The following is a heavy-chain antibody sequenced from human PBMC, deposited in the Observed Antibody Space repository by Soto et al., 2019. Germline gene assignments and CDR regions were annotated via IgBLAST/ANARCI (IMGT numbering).Heavy chain of an antibody. Sequence: PGGSLRFSCAASGFTFSSYAMHWVRQAPGKGLEWVAVISYDVSNKYYADSVKGRFTISRDNSKNTLYLQMNSLRAEDTAVYYCAREIIPTGGYSGYDSLYFDYWGQGTLVTVSS. CDR1: GFTFSSYA. V-gene: IGHV3-30-3*01. D-gene: IGHD5-12*01. J-gene: IGHJ4*02. CDR2: ISYDVSNK. CDR3: AREIIPTGGYSGYDSLYFDY.